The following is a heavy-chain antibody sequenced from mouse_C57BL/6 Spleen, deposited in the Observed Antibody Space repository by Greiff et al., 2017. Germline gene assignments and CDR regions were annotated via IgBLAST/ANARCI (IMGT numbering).Heavy chain of an antibody. Sequence: VKLVESGPGLVQPSQSLSITCTASGFSLTSYGVHWVRQPPGKGLEWMGVIWSGGSTDYNAAFISRLSISKDNSKSHVFFKMNSLQADDTAIYYWAKDGNPWAMDYWGQGTSVTVSS. D-gene: IGHD2-1*01. CDR1: GFSLTSYG. CDR3: AKDGNPWAMDY. J-gene: IGHJ4*01. CDR2: IWSGGST. V-gene: IGHV2-4*01.